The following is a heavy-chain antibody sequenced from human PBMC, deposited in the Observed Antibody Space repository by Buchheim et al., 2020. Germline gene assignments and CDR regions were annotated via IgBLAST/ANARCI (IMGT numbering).Heavy chain of an antibody. V-gene: IGHV4-59*01. CDR3: ARGSGNSWHLLH. J-gene: IGHJ1*01. D-gene: IGHD6-13*01. Sequence: QVQLQESGPGQVKPSETLSLTCTVSGGSISSDYWSWIRQSPGKGLEWIGCIFYSGNTHYNPSLKSRVTISSDKSKNQFSLKLNSVTAADTAVYYCARGSGNSWHLLHWGQGTL. CDR1: GGSISSDY. CDR2: IFYSGNT.